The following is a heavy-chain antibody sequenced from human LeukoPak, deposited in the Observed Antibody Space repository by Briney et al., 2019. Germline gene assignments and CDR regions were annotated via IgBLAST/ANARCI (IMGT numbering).Heavy chain of an antibody. D-gene: IGHD3-10*01. J-gene: IGHJ4*02. V-gene: IGHV1-2*06. CDR3: TTFGSGSFDY. CDR2: INPSSGAT. CDR1: GYTFTDFY. Sequence: ASVKVSCEASGYTFTDFYIHWVRQAPGQGLEWMGRINPSSGATDCAQKFQGRVTMTRDTSISTAYMELSRLRSDDTAVYYCTTFGSGSFDYWGQGTLVTVSS.